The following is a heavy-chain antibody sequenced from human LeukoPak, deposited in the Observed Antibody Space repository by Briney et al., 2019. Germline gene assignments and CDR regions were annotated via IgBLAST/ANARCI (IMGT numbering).Heavy chain of an antibody. Sequence: SVKVSCKASGGTFTSYAISWVRQAPGQGLEWMGGIIPIFGTANYAQKFQGRVTITADKSTSTAYMELSSLRSEDTAVYYCARNPPSVAANGHYYYMDVWGKGTTVTVSS. D-gene: IGHD2-15*01. CDR3: ARNPPSVAANGHYYYMDV. V-gene: IGHV1-69*06. CDR2: IIPIFGTA. CDR1: GGTFTSYA. J-gene: IGHJ6*03.